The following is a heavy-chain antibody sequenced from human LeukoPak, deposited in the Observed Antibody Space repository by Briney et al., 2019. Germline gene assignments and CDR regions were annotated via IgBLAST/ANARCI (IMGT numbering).Heavy chain of an antibody. CDR1: GFTFSSYS. CDR2: ISSSSSYI. D-gene: IGHD6-13*01. CDR3: ARDHLYSHSSSRLARYGMDV. Sequence: GGSLRLSCAASGFTFSSYSMNWVRQAPGKGLEWVSSISSSSSYIYYADSVKGRFTISRDNAKNSLYLQMNSLRAEDTAVYYCARDHLYSHSSSRLARYGMDVWGQGTTVTVSS. J-gene: IGHJ6*02. V-gene: IGHV3-21*01.